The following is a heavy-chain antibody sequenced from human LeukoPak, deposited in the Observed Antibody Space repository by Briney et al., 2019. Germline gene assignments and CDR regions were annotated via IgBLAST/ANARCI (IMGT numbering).Heavy chain of an antibody. V-gene: IGHV3-21*01. CDR2: ISSSSSYI. CDR3: ARDFLGTGLDALDI. CDR1: GFTFSSYS. J-gene: IGHJ3*02. Sequence: GGSLRLSCAASGFTFSSYSMNGVRQAPGKGLEWVSSISSSSSYIYYADSVKGRFTISRDNAKKSLYLQMNSLRAEDTAVYHCARDFLGTGLDALDIWGQGTMVTVSS. D-gene: IGHD3/OR15-3a*01.